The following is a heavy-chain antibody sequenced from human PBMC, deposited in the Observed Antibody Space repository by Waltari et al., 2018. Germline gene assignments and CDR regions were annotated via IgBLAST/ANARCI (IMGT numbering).Heavy chain of an antibody. V-gene: IGHV4-34*01. CDR1: GGSFSGYY. Sequence: QVQLQQWGAGLLKPSETLSLTCAVYGGSFSGYYWSWIRQPPGKGLEWIGEINHSGSTNYNPSLKSRVTISVDTSKNQFSLKLSSVTAADTAVYYCARTPGYCSGGSCRWYGMDVWGQGTTVTVSS. CDR2: INHSGST. J-gene: IGHJ6*02. D-gene: IGHD2-15*01. CDR3: ARTPGYCSGGSCRWYGMDV.